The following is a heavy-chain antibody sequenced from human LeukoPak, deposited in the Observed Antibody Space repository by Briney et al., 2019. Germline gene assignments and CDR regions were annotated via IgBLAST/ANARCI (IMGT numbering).Heavy chain of an antibody. CDR2: ISYDGSNK. CDR3: ATDRGWRTSGYYLYYFEY. Sequence: GGSLRLSCAASGFTFSSYAMHWVRQAPGKGLEWVAVISYDGSNKYYADSVKGRFTISRDNSKNTLYLQMNSLRAEDTAVYYCATDRGWRTSGYYLYYFEYWGQGTLVTFSS. CDR1: GFTFSSYA. V-gene: IGHV3-30*04. D-gene: IGHD3-3*01. J-gene: IGHJ4*02.